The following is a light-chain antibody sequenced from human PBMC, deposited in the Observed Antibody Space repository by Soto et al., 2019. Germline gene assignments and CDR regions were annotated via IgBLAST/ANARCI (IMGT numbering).Light chain of an antibody. CDR3: SSYTSSSTVI. J-gene: IGLJ2*01. V-gene: IGLV2-14*03. CDR2: DVR. Sequence: QSALTQPASVSGSPGQSITISCTGTSSDVGGYNFVSWYQQHPGKAPKFIFYDVRNRPSGVSNRFSGSRSGNTASLTISGLQAEDEADYYCSSYTSSSTVIFGGGTKLTVL. CDR1: SSDVGGYNF.